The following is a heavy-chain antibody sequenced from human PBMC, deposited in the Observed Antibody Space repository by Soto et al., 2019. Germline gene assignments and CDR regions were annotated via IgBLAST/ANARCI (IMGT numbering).Heavy chain of an antibody. Sequence: PSETLSLTCTVAGGSISSYYWSWIRQPPGKGLEWIGYIYYSGSTNYNPSLKSRVTISVDTSKNQFSLKLSSVTAADTAVYYCARAYCGGDCYSGDWFGPWGQGTLVTVSS. J-gene: IGHJ5*02. CDR2: IYYSGST. D-gene: IGHD2-21*02. CDR3: ARAYCGGDCYSGDWFGP. CDR1: GGSISSYY. V-gene: IGHV4-59*01.